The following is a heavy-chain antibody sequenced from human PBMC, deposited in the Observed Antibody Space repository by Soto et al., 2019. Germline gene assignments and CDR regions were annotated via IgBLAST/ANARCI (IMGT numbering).Heavy chain of an antibody. V-gene: IGHV4-34*01. CDR1: GGSFSGYY. D-gene: IGHD6-13*01. Sequence: QVQLQQWGAGLLKPSETLSLTCAVYGGSFSGYYWSWIRQPPGKGLEWIGEINHSGSTNYNPSLKSRVTISVDTSKNQFSLKLSSVSAADTAVYYCARESRGAFIAAPRGRYYYMDVWGKGTTVTVSS. J-gene: IGHJ6*03. CDR3: ARESRGAFIAAPRGRYYYMDV. CDR2: INHSGST.